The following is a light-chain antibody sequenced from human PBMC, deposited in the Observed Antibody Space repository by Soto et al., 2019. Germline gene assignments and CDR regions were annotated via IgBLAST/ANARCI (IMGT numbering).Light chain of an antibody. CDR3: QQLNSYLIT. CDR2: AAS. J-gene: IGKJ5*01. CDR1: QSIRGY. V-gene: IGKV1-9*01. Sequence: DIQMTQSPSSLPASVGDRVTVTCRASQSIRGYLAWYQQKPGKAPKLLIYAASTLHTGVPSRFSGSGSGTEFTLTISSLQPEDFATYYCQQLNSYLITFGQGTRLEI.